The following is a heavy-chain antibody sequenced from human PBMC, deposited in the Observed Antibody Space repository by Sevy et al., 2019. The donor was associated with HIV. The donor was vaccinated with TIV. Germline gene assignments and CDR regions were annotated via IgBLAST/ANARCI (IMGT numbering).Heavy chain of an antibody. Sequence: GGSLRLSCTASGFTFGEYAMSWFRQAPGKGLEWVGFIRSKTYGGTTEYAASLKGRFTISSDDSKSMAYLQMNSLKTEDTAMYYCSREGSEGSVAQPDAFDIWGQGTMVTVSS. CDR3: SREGSEGSVAQPDAFDI. J-gene: IGHJ3*02. CDR1: GFTFGEYA. CDR2: IRSKTYGGTT. D-gene: IGHD6-19*01. V-gene: IGHV3-49*03.